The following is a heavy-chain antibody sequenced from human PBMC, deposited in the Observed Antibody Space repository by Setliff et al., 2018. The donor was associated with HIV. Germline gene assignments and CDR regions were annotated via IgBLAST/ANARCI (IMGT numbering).Heavy chain of an antibody. V-gene: IGHV5-51*01. D-gene: IGHD6-13*01. CDR3: ARRAGRSMNAFDI. Sequence: GASLKVSCKALDYTFTTYWIGWVRQKPGEGLKWMGIIYPDDSNIRYNPSFQSHVTISADKSIATAYLQVDDLKTSDTATYYCARRAGRSMNAFDIWGTGTMVTVSS. CDR1: DYTFTTYW. J-gene: IGHJ3*02. CDR2: IYPDDSNI.